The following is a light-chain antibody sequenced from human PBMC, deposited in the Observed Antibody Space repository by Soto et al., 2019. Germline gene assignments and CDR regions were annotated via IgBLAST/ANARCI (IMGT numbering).Light chain of an antibody. CDR2: DAA. V-gene: IGKV3-11*01. J-gene: IGKJ5*01. CDR3: QQRNYWPPGST. Sequence: IMMTQSPATLSLSPGERATLSCRAGPSIRSNRTWDQQKSGQAPRLRIHDAANRARGTPARFSGSGSGTDFALTISSREPEDAAVEDCQQRNYWPPGSTFGQGTRLEIK. CDR1: PSIRSN.